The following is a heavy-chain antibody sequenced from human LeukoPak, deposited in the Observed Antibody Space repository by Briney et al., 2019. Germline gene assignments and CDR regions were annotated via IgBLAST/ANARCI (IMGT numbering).Heavy chain of an antibody. D-gene: IGHD6-13*01. CDR2: ISGSAGHT. CDR3: ARARSGYAFDY. J-gene: IGHJ4*02. V-gene: IGHV3-23*01. Sequence: GGSLRLSCAASGFSFSGYAMSWVRQPPGERLEWVSAISGSAGHTYYAESVKGRFTVSRDNSLDTVYLQMTNLRAEDTALYYCARARSGYAFDYWGQGALVTVSS. CDR1: GFSFSGYA.